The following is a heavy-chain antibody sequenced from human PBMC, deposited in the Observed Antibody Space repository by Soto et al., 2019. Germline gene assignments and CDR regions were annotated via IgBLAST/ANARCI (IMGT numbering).Heavy chain of an antibody. CDR1: GFTFSNAW. D-gene: IGHD3-22*01. V-gene: IGHV3-15*07. J-gene: IGHJ4*02. CDR3: TTATSYYYDWAPAVPFDY. CDR2: IKSKTDGGTT. Sequence: GGSLRLSCAASGFTFSNAWMNWVRQAPGKGLEWVGRIKSKTDGGTTDYAAPVKGRFTISRDDSKNTLYLQMNSLKTEDTAVYYCTTATSYYYDWAPAVPFDYWGQGTLVTVSS.